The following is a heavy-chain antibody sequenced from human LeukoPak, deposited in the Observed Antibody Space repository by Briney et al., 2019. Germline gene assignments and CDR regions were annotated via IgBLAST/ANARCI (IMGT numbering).Heavy chain of an antibody. CDR3: NTALRGIIY. CDR1: GFTFSNAW. CDR2: IKSKTGGGTT. V-gene: IGHV3-15*01. D-gene: IGHD3-10*01. J-gene: IGHJ4*02. Sequence: GGSLRLSCAASGFTFSNAWLSWVRQAPGKGLEWLSRIKSKTGGGTTDYAAPVKGRLTISRDDSKYTLDLQMNSQRTEDRGVYYCNTALRGIIYWGQGTLVTVSS.